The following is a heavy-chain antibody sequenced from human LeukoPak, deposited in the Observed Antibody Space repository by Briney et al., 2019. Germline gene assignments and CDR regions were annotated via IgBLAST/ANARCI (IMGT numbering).Heavy chain of an antibody. CDR2: IYSGGST. CDR3: ARMTTVTTLFDY. V-gene: IGHV3-53*01. CDR1: GFTVSSNY. Sequence: GSLRLSYAASGFTVSSNYMSWVRQAPGKGLEWVSVIYSGGSTYYADSVKGRFTISRDNSKNTLYLQMNSLRAEDTAVYYCARMTTVTTLFDYWGQGTLVTVSS. D-gene: IGHD4-17*01. J-gene: IGHJ4*02.